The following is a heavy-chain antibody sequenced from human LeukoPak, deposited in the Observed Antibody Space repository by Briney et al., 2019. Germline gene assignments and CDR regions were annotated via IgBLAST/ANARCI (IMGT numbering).Heavy chain of an antibody. D-gene: IGHD6-19*01. Sequence: PSETLSLTCTVSGGAISSSSYYWGWLRQPPGKGLEWIGSIYYSGSTYYNPSLKSRVTILVDTSKNQFSLKLSSVTAADTAVYYCARDSGVAGLDYFDYWGQGTLVTVSS. CDR1: GGAISSSSYY. J-gene: IGHJ4*02. CDR2: IYYSGST. CDR3: ARDSGVAGLDYFDY. V-gene: IGHV4-39*07.